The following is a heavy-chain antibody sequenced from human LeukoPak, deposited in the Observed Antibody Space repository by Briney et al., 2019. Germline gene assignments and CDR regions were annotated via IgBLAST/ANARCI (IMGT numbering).Heavy chain of an antibody. V-gene: IGHV1-18*01. CDR2: ISAYNGNT. J-gene: IGHJ6*03. Sequence: ASVNVSCKASGYTFTSYGISWVRQAPGQGLEWMGWISAYNGNTNYAQKLQGRVTMTTDTSTSTAYMELRSLRSEDTAVYYCARSSSPNYYYYMDVWGKGTTVTVSS. CDR3: ARSSSPNYYYYMDV. CDR1: GYTFTSYG. D-gene: IGHD2-2*01.